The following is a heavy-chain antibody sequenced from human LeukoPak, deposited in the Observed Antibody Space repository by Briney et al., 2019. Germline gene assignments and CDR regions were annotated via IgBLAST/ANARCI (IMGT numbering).Heavy chain of an antibody. J-gene: IGHJ5*02. Sequence: GGSLRLSCAASAYSFSTYSMNWVRQAPGKGLEWVSSISSSSNYIYYADSVKGRFTISRDNAKNSLYLQMNSLRADDTAVYYCARVGYCSGGSCYSLNLFDPWGQGTLVTVSS. CDR3: ARVGYCSGGSCYSLNLFDP. D-gene: IGHD2-15*01. CDR1: AYSFSTYS. CDR2: ISSSSNYI. V-gene: IGHV3-21*01.